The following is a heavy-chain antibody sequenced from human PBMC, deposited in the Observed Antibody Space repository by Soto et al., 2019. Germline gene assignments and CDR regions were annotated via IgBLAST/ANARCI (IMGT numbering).Heavy chain of an antibody. CDR2: IIPIFGTA. Sequence: GASVKVSCKASGGTFSSYAISWVRQAPGQGLEWMGGIIPIFGTANYAQKFQGRVTITADESTSTAYMELSSLRSEDTAVYYCAKHDYGDPTPGMDVWGQGTTVTVS. V-gene: IGHV1-69*13. CDR1: GGTFSSYA. D-gene: IGHD4-17*01. CDR3: AKHDYGDPTPGMDV. J-gene: IGHJ6*02.